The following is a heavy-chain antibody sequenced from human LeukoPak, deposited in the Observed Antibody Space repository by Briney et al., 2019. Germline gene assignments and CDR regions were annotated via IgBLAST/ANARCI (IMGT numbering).Heavy chain of an antibody. J-gene: IGHJ4*02. CDR1: GFTFSSYG. V-gene: IGHV3-30*02. D-gene: IGHD2-2*01. Sequence: GGSLRLSCAASGFTFSSYGMHWVRQAPGKGLEWVAFIRYDGSNKYYADSVKGRFTISRDNSKNTLYLQMNSLRAEDTAVYYCAKEGVYCSSTSCPALYWGQGTLVTVSS. CDR3: AKEGVYCSSTSCPALY. CDR2: IRYDGSNK.